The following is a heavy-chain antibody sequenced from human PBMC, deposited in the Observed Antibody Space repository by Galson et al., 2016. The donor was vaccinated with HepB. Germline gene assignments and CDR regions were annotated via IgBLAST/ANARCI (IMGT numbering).Heavy chain of an antibody. V-gene: IGHV3-23*01. CDR2: IAGGSGSP. CDR1: GFRGSDDA. J-gene: IGHJ4*02. Sequence: SLRLSCAVSGFRGSDDAMSWVRQAPGKGLEWVSTIAGGSGSPNYADSVKGRFTISRDSSKNTLYLQLNSLRAEDTATYFCARMGADGGYDYWGPVPLLPVSS. D-gene: IGHD4-23*01. CDR3: ARMGADGGYDY.